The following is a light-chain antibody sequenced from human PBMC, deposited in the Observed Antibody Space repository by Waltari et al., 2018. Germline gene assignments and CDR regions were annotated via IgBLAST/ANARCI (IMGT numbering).Light chain of an antibody. CDR1: QRVSSY. CDR2: DAY. J-gene: IGKJ1*01. CDR3: QQRSNWPPWT. Sequence: EIVLTQSPATRSLSPGERATLSGRARQRVSSYLAWYQQKPGQAPRLLIYDAYNRATGIPARFSGSGSGTDFTLTISSLEPEDFAVYYCQQRSNWPPWTFGQGTKVEIK. V-gene: IGKV3-11*01.